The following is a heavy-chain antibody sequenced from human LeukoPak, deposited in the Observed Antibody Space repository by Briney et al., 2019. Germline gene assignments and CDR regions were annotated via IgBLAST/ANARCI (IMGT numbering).Heavy chain of an antibody. CDR1: GYTFTSYG. Sequence: ASVKVSCKASGYTFTSYGLSWVRQAPGQGLEWMGWISTYNGNTNYVQKLQDRVTMTTDTSTNTAYMELRSLRSDDTAVYYCARHTYYYDRSGYTFDYWGQGTLVTVSS. J-gene: IGHJ4*02. D-gene: IGHD3-22*01. V-gene: IGHV1-18*01. CDR2: ISTYNGNT. CDR3: ARHTYYYDRSGYTFDY.